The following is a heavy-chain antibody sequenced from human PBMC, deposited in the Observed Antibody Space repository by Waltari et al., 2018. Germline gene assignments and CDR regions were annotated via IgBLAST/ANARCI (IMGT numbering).Heavy chain of an antibody. J-gene: IGHJ4*02. V-gene: IGHV3-48*03. CDR2: ISSSGSTI. Sequence: EVQLVESGGGLVQPGGSLRLSCAASGFTFSSYEMSWVRQAPGKGLEWVSYISSSGSTIYYADSVKGRFTISRDNAKNSLYLQMNSLRDEDTAVYYCVNRPTGKAYWGQGTLVTVSS. CDR1: GFTFSSYE. CDR3: VNRPTGKAY. D-gene: IGHD1-1*01.